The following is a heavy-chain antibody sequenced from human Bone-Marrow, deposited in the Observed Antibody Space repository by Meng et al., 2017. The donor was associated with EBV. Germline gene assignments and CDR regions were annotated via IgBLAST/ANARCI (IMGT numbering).Heavy chain of an antibody. CDR1: GFTFTNYG. J-gene: IGHJ4*02. V-gene: IGHV3-33*01. D-gene: IGHD3-16*01. CDR3: ASSTPGGRPDY. Sequence: VEVVELGGGVVQPGRSLRISCAASGFTFTNYGMHWVRQAPGKGLEWVALIWYDGSNEFYADSVKGRFTISRDNSKNTLYLQMNNLRAEDTALYYCASSTPGGRPDYWGQGTLVTVSS. CDR2: IWYDGSNE.